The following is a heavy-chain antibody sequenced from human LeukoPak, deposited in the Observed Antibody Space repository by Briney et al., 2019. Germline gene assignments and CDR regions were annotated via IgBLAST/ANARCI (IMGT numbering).Heavy chain of an antibody. CDR3: ARLCSSGWPLEPMDV. V-gene: IGHV1-18*01. CDR1: GYTFTSYA. D-gene: IGHD6-19*01. CDR2: ISAYNGAT. J-gene: IGHJ6*02. Sequence: GASVKVSCKASGYTFTSYAISWVRQAPGQGLEYMGWISAYNGATNYEQKFQGRVTLTTDSSTRTAYMELRSLTSDDTAVYYCARLCSSGWPLEPMDVWGQGTTVTVSS.